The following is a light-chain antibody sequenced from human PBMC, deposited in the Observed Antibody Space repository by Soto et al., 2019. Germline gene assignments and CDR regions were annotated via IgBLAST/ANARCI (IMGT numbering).Light chain of an antibody. J-gene: IGLJ2*01. CDR3: SSYTSSSTVV. Sequence: QSALTQPASVSGSPGQSITISCTGTSSDVGNYNYVSWYQQHPGKAPKLMIYDVSNRASGLSNRFSGSKSGNTASLTISGLQAEDEADYYCSSYTSSSTVVFGGGTKLTVL. CDR2: DVS. V-gene: IGLV2-14*01. CDR1: SSDVGNYNY.